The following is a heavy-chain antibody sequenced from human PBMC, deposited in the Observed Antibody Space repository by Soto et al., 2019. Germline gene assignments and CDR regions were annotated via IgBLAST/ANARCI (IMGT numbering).Heavy chain of an antibody. D-gene: IGHD2-15*01. CDR2: TIPIFGTA. CDR3: ARGGRGTYYYYYGMDV. CDR1: GGTFSSYA. V-gene: IGHV1-69*13. Sequence: SVKVSCKASGGTFSSYAISWVRQAPGQGLEWMGGTIPIFGTANYAQKFQGRVTITADESTSTAYMELSSLRSEDTAVYYCARGGRGTYYYYYGMDVCGQGTTVTVSS. J-gene: IGHJ6*02.